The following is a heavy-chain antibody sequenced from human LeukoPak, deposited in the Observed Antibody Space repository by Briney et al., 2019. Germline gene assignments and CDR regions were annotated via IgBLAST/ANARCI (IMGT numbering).Heavy chain of an antibody. J-gene: IGHJ6*03. Sequence: SETLSLTCAVYGGSFSGYYWSWIRQPPGKGLEWIGEINHSGSTNYNPSLKSRVTISVDTSKNQFSLKLSSVTAADTAVYYCARDRGWKTYYYYYYYMDVWGKGTTVTVSS. V-gene: IGHV4-34*01. D-gene: IGHD6-19*01. CDR2: INHSGST. CDR3: ARDRGWKTYYYYYYYMDV. CDR1: GGSFSGYY.